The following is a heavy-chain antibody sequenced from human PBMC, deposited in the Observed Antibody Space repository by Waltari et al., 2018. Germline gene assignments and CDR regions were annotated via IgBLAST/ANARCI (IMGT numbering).Heavy chain of an antibody. CDR1: GFTFRSYW. J-gene: IGHJ3*02. V-gene: IGHV3-74*01. CDR2: INSDGTST. D-gene: IGHD2-8*01. CDR3: ARVYFDALDI. Sequence: EVQLVESGGGLVQPGGSLRVSCAASGFTFRSYWMHWARQAPGKGLVWVSRINSDGTSTTYADSVKGRFTISRDNAKNTLYLQMNSLRAEDTAVYYCARVYFDALDIWGQGTMVTVSS.